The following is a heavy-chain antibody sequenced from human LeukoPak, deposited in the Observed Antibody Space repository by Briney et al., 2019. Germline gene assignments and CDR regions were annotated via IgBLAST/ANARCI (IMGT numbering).Heavy chain of an antibody. V-gene: IGHV1-8*03. D-gene: IGHD3-10*01. CDR3: ARALKGNYYSGSGTYRWFAP. Sequence: GGSVKVSCKASGYTFTNYDVNWVRQATGQGLEWMGWMNPKSNNRGYAQKFQGRVTITTNTSISTAYMELSNLRSEDTAVYYCARALKGNYYSGSGTYRWFAPWGQGTLVTVSS. CDR1: GYTFTNYD. CDR2: MNPKSNNR. J-gene: IGHJ5*02.